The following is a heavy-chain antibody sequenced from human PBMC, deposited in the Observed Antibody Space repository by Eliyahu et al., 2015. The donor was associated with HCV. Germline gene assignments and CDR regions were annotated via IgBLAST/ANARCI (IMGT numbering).Heavy chain of an antibody. D-gene: IGHD5-24*01. J-gene: IGHJ4*02. CDR2: IYYSGXT. CDR3: ARTDERWLQLGGNIYYFDY. V-gene: IGHV4-39*01. CDR1: XXSISSSSYX. Sequence: QLQLQESGPGLVKPSETLSLTCTVSXXSISSSSYXWGWIRQPPGKGLEWIGSIYYSGXTYYNPSLKSRVTISVDTSKNQFSLKLSSVTAADTAVYYCARTDERWLQLGGNIYYFDYWGQGTLVTVSS.